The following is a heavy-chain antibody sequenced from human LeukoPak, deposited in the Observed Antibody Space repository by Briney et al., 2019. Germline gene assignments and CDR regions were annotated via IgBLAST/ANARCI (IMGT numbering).Heavy chain of an antibody. CDR2: IYTSGST. D-gene: IGHD3-10*01. V-gene: IGHV4-4*07. CDR3: ARLVWLGESPGSWFDS. Sequence: SETLSLTCTVSGGSISSYYWSWIRQPAGKGLEWIGRIYTSGSTNYNPSLKSRVTMSVDTSKNQFSLKLSSVTAADTAVYYCARLVWLGESPGSWFDSWGQGTLVTVSS. CDR1: GGSISSYY. J-gene: IGHJ5*01.